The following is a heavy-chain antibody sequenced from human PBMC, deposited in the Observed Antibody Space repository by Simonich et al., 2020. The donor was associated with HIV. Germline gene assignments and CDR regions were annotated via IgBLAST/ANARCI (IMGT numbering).Heavy chain of an antibody. Sequence: QVQLQQWGAGLLKPSETLSLTCAVYGGSFSGYYWSWIRQPPGKGLEWIGEINHRGTTNHKPSPKSRVTISVDTSKNQFSLKLSSVTAADTAVYYCARLTAGGLGEYFQHWGQGTLVTVSS. CDR2: INHRGTT. D-gene: IGHD6-13*01. J-gene: IGHJ1*01. CDR1: GGSFSGYY. V-gene: IGHV4-34*01. CDR3: ARLTAGGLGEYFQH.